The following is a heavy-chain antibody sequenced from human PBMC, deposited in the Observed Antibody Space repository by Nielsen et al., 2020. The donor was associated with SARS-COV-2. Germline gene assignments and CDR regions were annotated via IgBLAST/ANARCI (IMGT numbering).Heavy chain of an antibody. CDR2: ISYDGSNK. CDR3: AKDPSSGYSSSWASSGPYYYYYYGMDV. CDR1: GFTFSSYG. J-gene: IGHJ6*02. D-gene: IGHD6-13*01. V-gene: IGHV3-30*18. Sequence: GGSLRLSCAASGFTFSSYGMHWVRQAPGKGLEWVAVISYDGSNKYYADSVKGRFTISRDNSKNTLYLQMNSLRAEDTAVYYCAKDPSSGYSSSWASSGPYYYYYYGMDVWGQGTTVTVS.